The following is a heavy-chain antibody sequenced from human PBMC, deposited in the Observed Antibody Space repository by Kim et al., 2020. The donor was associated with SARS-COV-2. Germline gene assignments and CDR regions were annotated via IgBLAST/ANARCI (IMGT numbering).Heavy chain of an antibody. Sequence: SETLSLTCAVYGGSFSGYYWSWIRQPPGKGLEWIGEINHSGSTNYNPSLKSRVTISVDTSKNQFSLKLSSVTAADTAVYYCARGRNYDFWSGSLYYFDYWGQGTLVTVSS. V-gene: IGHV4-34*01. CDR1: GGSFSGYY. J-gene: IGHJ4*02. D-gene: IGHD3-3*01. CDR2: INHSGST. CDR3: ARGRNYDFWSGSLYYFDY.